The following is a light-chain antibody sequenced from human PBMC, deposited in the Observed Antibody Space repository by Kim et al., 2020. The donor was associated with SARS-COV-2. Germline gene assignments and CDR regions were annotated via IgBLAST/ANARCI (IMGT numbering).Light chain of an antibody. J-gene: IGKJ2*01. CDR2: DAS. CDR1: QDISNN. V-gene: IGKV1-33*01. Sequence: DIQMTQSPSSLSASVGDRVTITCQASQDISNNLNWYQQNSGEVPKLLIYDASSLDTGVPSKFSGRGSGTDFTFTINDLEPEDTATYFCQHYYGFPYTFGQGTKLEI. CDR3: QHYYGFPYT.